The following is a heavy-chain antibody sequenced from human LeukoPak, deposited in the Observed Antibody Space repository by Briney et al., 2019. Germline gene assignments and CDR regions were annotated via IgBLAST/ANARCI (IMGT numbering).Heavy chain of an antibody. CDR2: INHSGST. Sequence: SETLSLTCAVYGGSFSGYYWSWIRQPPGKGLEWIGEINHSGSTNYNPSLKSRVTISVDTSKNQFSLKLSSVTAADTAVYYRARGGSLWFGDIPHDYWGQGTLVTVSS. J-gene: IGHJ4*02. V-gene: IGHV4-34*01. CDR3: ARGGSLWFGDIPHDY. D-gene: IGHD3-10*01. CDR1: GGSFSGYY.